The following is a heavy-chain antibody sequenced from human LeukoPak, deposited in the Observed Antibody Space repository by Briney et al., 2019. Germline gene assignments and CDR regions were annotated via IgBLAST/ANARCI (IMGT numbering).Heavy chain of an antibody. V-gene: IGHV1-24*01. CDR2: FDPEDGET. CDR1: GYTFTSYD. J-gene: IGHJ3*02. CDR3: ATDNYYDSSGLHAFDI. D-gene: IGHD3-22*01. Sequence: ASVKVSCKASGYTFTSYDINWVRQATGQGLEWMGGFDPEDGETIYAQKFQGRVTMTEDTSTDTAYMELSSLRSEDTAVYYCATDNYYDSSGLHAFDIWGQGTMVTVSS.